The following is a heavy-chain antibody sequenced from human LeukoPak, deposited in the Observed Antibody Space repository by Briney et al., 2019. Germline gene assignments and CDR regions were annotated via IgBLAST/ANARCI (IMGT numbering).Heavy chain of an antibody. D-gene: IGHD2-8*02. CDR2: MNPNSGNT. CDR3: AREDFSDDTGYYNYALDV. Sequence: ASVKVSCKASGYTFTSYDINWVRQATGQGLEWMGWMNPNSGNTGYAQKFQGRVTMTRNTSISTAYMELSSLRSEDTAVYYCAREDFSDDTGYYNYALDVWGQGTTVTVSS. J-gene: IGHJ6*02. CDR1: GYTFTSYD. V-gene: IGHV1-8*01.